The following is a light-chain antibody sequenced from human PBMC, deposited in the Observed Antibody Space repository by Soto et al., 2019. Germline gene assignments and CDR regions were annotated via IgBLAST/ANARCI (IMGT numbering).Light chain of an antibody. CDR1: QSVSSY. CDR2: GAS. CDR3: QQYGSSPLLT. V-gene: IGKV3-20*01. Sequence: EIVLTQSPATLSLSPGERATLSCRASQSVSSYLAWYQQKPGQAPRLLIYGASSRATGIPHRFSGSGSGTDFTLTISRLEPEDFAVYYCQQYGSSPLLTFGGGTKVDIK. J-gene: IGKJ4*01.